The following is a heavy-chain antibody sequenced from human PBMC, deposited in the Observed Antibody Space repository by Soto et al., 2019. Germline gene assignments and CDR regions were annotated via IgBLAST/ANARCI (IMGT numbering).Heavy chain of an antibody. D-gene: IGHD4-17*01. CDR1: GESFSDNH. Sequence: SETLSLTCAVYGESFSDNHWSWIRQPPGKGLEWIGEVSHSGYTVYNPSLKSRVTISLGTSNNQFSLKLISATAADTAVYFCAKGGRLRSPFGLWGQGILVTVSS. V-gene: IGHV4-34*01. CDR3: AKGGRLRSPFGL. CDR2: VSHSGYT. J-gene: IGHJ4*02.